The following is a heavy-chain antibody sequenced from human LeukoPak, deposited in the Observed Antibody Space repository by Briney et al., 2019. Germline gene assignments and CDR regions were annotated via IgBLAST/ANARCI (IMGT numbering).Heavy chain of an antibody. V-gene: IGHV4-31*03. D-gene: IGHD3-22*01. CDR3: AGGYYYDSSGYYPLSY. J-gene: IGHJ4*02. Sequence: SETLSLTCTVSGGSISSGGYYWSWIRQHPGKGLEWIGYIYYSGSTYYNPSLKSRVTISVDKSKNQFSLKLSSVTAADTAVYYCAGGYYYDSSGYYPLSYWGQGTLVTVSS. CDR1: GGSISSGGYY. CDR2: IYYSGST.